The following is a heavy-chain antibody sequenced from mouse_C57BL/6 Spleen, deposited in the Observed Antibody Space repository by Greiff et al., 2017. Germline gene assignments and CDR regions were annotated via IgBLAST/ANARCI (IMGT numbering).Heavy chain of an antibody. CDR3: TRSDSSGYLYYFDY. CDR2: IYPGNSDT. CDR1: GYTFTSYW. J-gene: IGHJ2*01. D-gene: IGHD3-2*02. V-gene: IGHV1-5*01. Sequence: VQLQQSGTVLARPGASVKMSCKTSGYTFTSYWMHWVKQRPGQGLEWIGAIYPGNSDTSYNQKFKGKAKLTAVTSASTAYMELSSLTNEDSAVYYCTRSDSSGYLYYFDYWGQGTTLTVSS.